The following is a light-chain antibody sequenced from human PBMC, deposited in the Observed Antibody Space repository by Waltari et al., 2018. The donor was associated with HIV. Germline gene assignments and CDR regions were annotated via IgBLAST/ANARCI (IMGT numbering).Light chain of an antibody. V-gene: IGKV1-5*03. CDR3: QQYNSYST. CDR2: KAS. J-gene: IGKJ2*01. CDR1: QSISSW. Sequence: DIQMTQSRSTLSASVGDRVTITCRASQSISSWLAWYQQKPGKAPKLLIYKASSLESGVPSRFSGSGSGTEFTLTISSLQPDDFATYYCQQYNSYSTFGQGTKLEIK.